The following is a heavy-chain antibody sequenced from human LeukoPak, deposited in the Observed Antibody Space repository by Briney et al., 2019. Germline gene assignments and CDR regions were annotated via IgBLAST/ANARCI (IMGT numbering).Heavy chain of an antibody. CDR2: ISAYNGKT. J-gene: IGHJ3*02. V-gene: IGHV1-18*04. D-gene: IGHD1-1*01. Sequence: ASVKVSCTASGNTFTSYGISWVRQAPGQGFEWMGWISAYNGKTNYAQKLQGRVTMTTDTSTSTAYMDLRSLRSDDTAVYYCARGYNWNDAVDAFDIWGQGTMVTVSS. CDR3: ARGYNWNDAVDAFDI. CDR1: GNTFTSYG.